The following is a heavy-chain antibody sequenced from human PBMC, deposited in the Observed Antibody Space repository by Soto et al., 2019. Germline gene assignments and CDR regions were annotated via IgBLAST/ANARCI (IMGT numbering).Heavy chain of an antibody. V-gene: IGHV5-51*01. CDR1: GYTFTDYW. Sequence: GESLKISCKGSGYTFTDYWIGWVRQLPGKGLEWMGIIYPGDSDTRYSPSFQGHVTITVDKSTSTAYLQWNTLKASDTAEYYCAKGGAIVAAGTRVYLYNAMDVWGQGTTVTVSS. CDR2: IYPGDSDT. J-gene: IGHJ6*02. CDR3: AKGGAIVAAGTRVYLYNAMDV. D-gene: IGHD1-26*01.